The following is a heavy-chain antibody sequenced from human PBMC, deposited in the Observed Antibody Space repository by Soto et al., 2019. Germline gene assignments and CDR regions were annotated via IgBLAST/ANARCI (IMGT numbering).Heavy chain of an antibody. CDR2: ISGSGGTT. J-gene: IGHJ6*03. CDR1: GFTFSNYA. V-gene: IGHV3-23*01. Sequence: EMKLLESGGGLVHPGGSLRLSCAASGFTFSNYAMTWVRQAPGTGLEWVSGISGSGGTTFYAGSVKGRFAISRDNSKNTLYLQMSSLRSEDTAVYYCALRYCSRTSCPPLNSSFYMDVWGKGTTVTVSS. D-gene: IGHD2-2*01. CDR3: ALRYCSRTSCPPLNSSFYMDV.